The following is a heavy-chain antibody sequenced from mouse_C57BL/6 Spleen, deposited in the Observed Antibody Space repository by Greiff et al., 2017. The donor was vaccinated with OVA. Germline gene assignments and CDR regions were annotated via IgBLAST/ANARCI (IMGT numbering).Heavy chain of an antibody. D-gene: IGHD4-1*01. CDR1: GYAFSSYW. V-gene: IGHV1-80*01. CDR3: ATKLGRDYAMDY. CDR2: IYPGDGDT. Sequence: QVQLQQSGAELVKPGASVKISCKASGYAFSSYWMNWVKQRPGKGLEWIGQIYPGDGDTNYNGKFKGKATLTADKSSSTAYMQLSSLTSEDSAVYFCATKLGRDYAMDYWGQGTSVTVSS. J-gene: IGHJ4*01.